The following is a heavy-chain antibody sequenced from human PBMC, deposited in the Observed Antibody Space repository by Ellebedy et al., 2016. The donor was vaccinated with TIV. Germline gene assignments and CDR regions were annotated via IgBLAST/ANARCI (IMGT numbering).Heavy chain of an antibody. CDR1: GGSISSSPYH. Sequence: MPGGSLRLSCTVSGGSISSSPYHWGWIRQPPGKGLEWIGSISYSGGTYYSPSLKSRVTISVDTSKNQFSLQLRSVTAADTAVYYCATNPPGGALNVWGQGTMVTVSS. D-gene: IGHD1-14*01. CDR2: ISYSGGT. CDR3: ATNPPGGALNV. J-gene: IGHJ3*01. V-gene: IGHV4-39*07.